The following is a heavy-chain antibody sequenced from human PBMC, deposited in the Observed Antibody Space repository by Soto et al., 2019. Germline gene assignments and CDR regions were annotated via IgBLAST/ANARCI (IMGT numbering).Heavy chain of an antibody. Sequence: QVQLVQSGGEVKRPGASVKVSCKTSGYTFSNYGITWVRQAPGQPLEWLGWISLYSDGTNYAQKFQXXXXXXXXXXXXTAYMELRSLRSDDTAVYYCARVVPGAEAWFGPWGQGTLVTVSS. J-gene: IGHJ5*02. CDR1: GYTFSNYG. V-gene: IGHV1-18*01. D-gene: IGHD2-2*01. CDR3: ARVVPGAEAWFGP. CDR2: ISLYSDGT.